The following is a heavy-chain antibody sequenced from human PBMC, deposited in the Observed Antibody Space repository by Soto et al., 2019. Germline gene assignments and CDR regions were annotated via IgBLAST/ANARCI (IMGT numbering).Heavy chain of an antibody. Sequence: VGSLRLSCAASGFTLSSYWMHWVRQAPGKGLVWVSRINSDGSTTSYADSVKGRFTISRDNAKNTLDLQMNSLRVEDTAVYYCARDLTGSGTYWGQGTLVTVSS. J-gene: IGHJ4*02. D-gene: IGHD2-15*01. CDR2: INSDGSTT. CDR1: GFTLSSYW. CDR3: ARDLTGSGTY. V-gene: IGHV3-74*01.